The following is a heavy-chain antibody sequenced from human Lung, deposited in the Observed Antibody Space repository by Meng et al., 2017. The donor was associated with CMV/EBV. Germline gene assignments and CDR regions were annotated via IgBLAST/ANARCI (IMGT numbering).Heavy chain of an antibody. J-gene: IGHJ4*02. CDR1: GYTFTSYA. CDR3: ARDSPLDGYSLLDY. V-gene: IGHV7-4-1*02. CDR2: IDPNTGNP. D-gene: IGHD5-18*01. Sequence: QVQLVQAGSELKQPGASVKVSCRPSGYTFTSYAINWVRLAPGQGPDWMGWIDPNTGNPTYDQGFTGRFVFSLDTSVSTAYLQINSLRADDTAVYYCARDSPLDGYSLLDYWGQGTLVTVSS.